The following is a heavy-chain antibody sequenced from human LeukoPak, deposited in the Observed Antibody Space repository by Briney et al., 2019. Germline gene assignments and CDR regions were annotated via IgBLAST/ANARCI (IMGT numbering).Heavy chain of an antibody. J-gene: IGHJ5*02. CDR2: MNPNSGNT. CDR1: GYTFTSYD. Sequence: ASVKVSCKASGYTFTSYDINWVRQATGQGLEWMGWMNPNSGNTGYAQKFQGRVTITRNTSISTAYMELSSLRSEDTAVYYCARGQGEGVLLWFGETDWFDPWGQGTLVTVSS. D-gene: IGHD3-10*01. V-gene: IGHV1-8*03. CDR3: ARGQGEGVLLWFGETDWFDP.